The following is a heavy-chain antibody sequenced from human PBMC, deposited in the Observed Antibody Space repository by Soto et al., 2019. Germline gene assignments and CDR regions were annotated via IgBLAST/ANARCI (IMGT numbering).Heavy chain of an antibody. V-gene: IGHV4-30-2*01. J-gene: IGHJ4*02. CDR3: ARVFRGYYDSSGPADY. D-gene: IGHD3-22*01. CDR2: IYHSGST. Sequence: QLQLQESGSGLVKPSQTLSLTCAVSGGSISSGGYSWSWIRQPPGKGLGWIGYIYHSGSTYYNPSLKSRVTISVDRSKNQCSRKLSSVTAADTAVYYCARVFRGYYDSSGPADYWGQGTLVTVSS. CDR1: GGSISSGGYS.